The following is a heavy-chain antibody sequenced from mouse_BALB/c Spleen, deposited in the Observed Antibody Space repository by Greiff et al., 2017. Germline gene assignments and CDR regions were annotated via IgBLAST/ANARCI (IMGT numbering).Heavy chain of an antibody. CDR3: ARNYYCSLYYFDY. CDR1: GFSLTSYG. Sequence: LVESGPGLVAPSQSLSITCTVSGFSLTSYGVHWVRQPPGKGLEWLGVIWAGGSTNYNSALMSRLSISKDNSKSQVFLKMNSLQTDDTAMYYCARNYYCSLYYFDYWGQGTTLTVSS. V-gene: IGHV2-9*02. D-gene: IGHD1-1*01. J-gene: IGHJ2*01. CDR2: IWAGGST.